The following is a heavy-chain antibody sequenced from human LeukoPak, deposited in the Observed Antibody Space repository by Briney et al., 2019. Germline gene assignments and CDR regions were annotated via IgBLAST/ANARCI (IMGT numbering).Heavy chain of an antibody. D-gene: IGHD3-22*01. J-gene: IGHJ4*02. V-gene: IGHV4-39*07. Sequence: SETLSLTCTVSGGSISSGGYYWSWIRQPPGKGLEWIGEINHSGSTNYNPSLKSRVTISVDTSKNQFSLKLSSVTAADTAVYYCARGRTTMIVVVTKEFDYWGQGTLVTVSS. CDR1: GGSISSGGYY. CDR2: INHSGST. CDR3: ARGRTTMIVVVTKEFDY.